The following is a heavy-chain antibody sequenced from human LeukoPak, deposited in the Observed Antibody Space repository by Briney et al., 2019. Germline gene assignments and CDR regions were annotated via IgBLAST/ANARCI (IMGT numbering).Heavy chain of an antibody. Sequence: GGSLRLSCAASGFTFSSYAMSWVRQAPGKGLEWVSAISGSGGSTYYADSVEGRFTISRDNSKNTLYLQMNSLRAEDTAVYYCAKGPYDSSGYYSVWGQGTLVTVSS. CDR1: GFTFSSYA. D-gene: IGHD3-22*01. CDR2: ISGSGGST. CDR3: AKGPYDSSGYYSV. V-gene: IGHV3-23*01. J-gene: IGHJ4*02.